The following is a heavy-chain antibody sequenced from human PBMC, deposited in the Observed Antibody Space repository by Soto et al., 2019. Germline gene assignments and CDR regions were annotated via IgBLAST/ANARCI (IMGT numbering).Heavy chain of an antibody. CDR3: ARVGDIVVVGPWFDP. CDR2: IDGHNGNT. Sequence: ASVKVSCKASGYIFTSYGISWVRQAPGQGLEWMGWIDGHNGNTKYAQKVQERVTLTTDTSTSTAYMELRSLRSDDTAMYYCARVGDIVVVGPWFDPWGQGTLVTVSS. D-gene: IGHD2-2*01. V-gene: IGHV1-18*01. J-gene: IGHJ5*02. CDR1: GYIFTSYG.